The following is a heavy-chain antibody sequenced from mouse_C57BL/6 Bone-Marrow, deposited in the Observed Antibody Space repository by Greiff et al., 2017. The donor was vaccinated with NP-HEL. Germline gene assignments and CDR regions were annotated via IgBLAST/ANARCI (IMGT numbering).Heavy chain of an antibody. CDR2: IDPENGDT. D-gene: IGHD1-1*01. Sequence: EVKLMESGAELVRPGASVKLSCTASGFNIKDDYMHWVKQRPEQGLEWIGWIDPENGDTEYASKFQGKATITADTSSNTAYLQLSSLTSEDTAVYYGTSVTTVVADYWGQGTTLTVSS. CDR3: TSVTTVVADY. CDR1: GFNIKDDY. V-gene: IGHV14-4*01. J-gene: IGHJ2*01.